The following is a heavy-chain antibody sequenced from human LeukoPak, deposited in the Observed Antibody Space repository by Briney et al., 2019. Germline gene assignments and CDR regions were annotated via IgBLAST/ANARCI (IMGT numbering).Heavy chain of an antibody. Sequence: GASVKVSCKASGGTFSSYAISWVRQAPGQGLEWMGRINPNSGGTNYAQKFQGRVTMTRDTSISTAYMELSRLRSDDTAVYYCARVGTSGVWGQGTLVTVSS. V-gene: IGHV1-2*06. J-gene: IGHJ4*02. D-gene: IGHD6-25*01. CDR1: GGTFSSYA. CDR3: ARVGTSGV. CDR2: INPNSGGT.